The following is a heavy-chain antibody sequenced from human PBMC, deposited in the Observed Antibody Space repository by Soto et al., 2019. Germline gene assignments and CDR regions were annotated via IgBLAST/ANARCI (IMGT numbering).Heavy chain of an antibody. CDR2: IWYDGSNK. CDR1: GFTFSSYG. CDR3: VRDAHRGGDYDY. J-gene: IGHJ4*02. V-gene: IGHV3-33*01. D-gene: IGHD3-16*01. Sequence: PGGSLRLSCAASGFTFSSYGMHWVRQAPGKGLEWVAVIWYDGSNKYYADSVKGRFTISRDNSKNTLYLQMNNLRDDDTALYYCVRDAHRGGDYDYWGQGALVTVSS.